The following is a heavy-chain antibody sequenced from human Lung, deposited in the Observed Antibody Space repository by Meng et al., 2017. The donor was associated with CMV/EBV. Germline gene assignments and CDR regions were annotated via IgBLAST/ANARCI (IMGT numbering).Heavy chain of an antibody. Sequence: QITLKESGPTLVKPTQTLTMTCTFSGFSLRTSEVGVGWIRQPTGKALEWLAVIYWDDDKRYSPSLKSRLTITKDTSKNQVVLTLTNMDPVDTATYYCALFTRSWFDPWGQGTLVTVSS. V-gene: IGHV2-5*02. CDR2: IYWDDDK. CDR3: ALFTRSWFDP. D-gene: IGHD2-2*01. CDR1: GFSLRTSEVG. J-gene: IGHJ5*02.